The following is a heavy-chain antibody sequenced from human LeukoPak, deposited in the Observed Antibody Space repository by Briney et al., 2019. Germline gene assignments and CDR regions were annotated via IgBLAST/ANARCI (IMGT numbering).Heavy chain of an antibody. J-gene: IGHJ4*02. CDR3: ARVGIAAAGPTQFVFDY. Sequence: SETLSLTCTVSGYSISSGYYWGWIRQPPGKGLEWIGSIYHSGSTYYNPSLKSRVTISVDTSKNQFSLKLSSVTAADTAVYYCARVGIAAAGPTQFVFDYWGQGTLVTVSS. V-gene: IGHV4-38-2*02. D-gene: IGHD6-13*01. CDR1: GYSISSGYY. CDR2: IYHSGST.